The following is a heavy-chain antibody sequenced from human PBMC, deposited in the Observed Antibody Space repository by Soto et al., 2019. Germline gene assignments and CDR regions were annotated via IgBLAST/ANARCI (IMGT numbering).Heavy chain of an antibody. D-gene: IGHD1-7*01. CDR3: VGTSSLQWYYMDV. V-gene: IGHV6-1*01. CDR1: GDSVSSNSAA. Sequence: SQTLSLTCVISGDSVSSNSAAWNWFRQSPSRGLEWLGRTYYRSRWYNDYAVSVRSRITVNADTSKNQFSLHLNSVTPEDTAVYYCVGTSSLQWYYMDVWDKGTTVTVSS. J-gene: IGHJ6*03. CDR2: TYYRSRWYN.